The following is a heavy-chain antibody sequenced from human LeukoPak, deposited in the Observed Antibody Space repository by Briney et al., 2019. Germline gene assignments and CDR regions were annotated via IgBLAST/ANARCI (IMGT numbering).Heavy chain of an antibody. CDR3: ARGWNAQLQWFGERNDAFDI. V-gene: IGHV4-34*01. J-gene: IGHJ3*02. CDR2: INHSGST. CDR1: GGSFSGYY. Sequence: SETLSLTCAVYGGSFSGYYWSWIRQPPGKGLEWIGEINHSGSTNYNPSLKSRVTISVDTSKNQFSLKLSSVTAADTAVYYCARGWNAQLQWFGERNDAFDIWGQGTMVTVSS. D-gene: IGHD3-10*01.